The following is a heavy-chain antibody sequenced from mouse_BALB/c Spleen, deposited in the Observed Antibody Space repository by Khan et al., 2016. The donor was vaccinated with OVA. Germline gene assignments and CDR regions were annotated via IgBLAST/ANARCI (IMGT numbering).Heavy chain of an antibody. CDR2: ISSGGST. Sequence: EVELVESGGDSVKPGGSLKLSCAVSGFTFSTYAMSWVRQTPEKRLEWVASISSGGSTSYPASVKGRFTISRDNARNIVYLQMTSLRSEDMAMYYCAREAYRYDEYYFDYWGQGTTLTVSS. J-gene: IGHJ2*01. CDR3: AREAYRYDEYYFDY. CDR1: GFTFSTYA. D-gene: IGHD2-14*01. V-gene: IGHV5-6-5*01.